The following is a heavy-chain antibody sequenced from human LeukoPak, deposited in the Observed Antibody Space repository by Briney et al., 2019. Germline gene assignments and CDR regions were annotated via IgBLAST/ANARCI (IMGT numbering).Heavy chain of an antibody. CDR2: IYPDDSDT. J-gene: IGHJ6*02. V-gene: IGHV5-51*01. CDR1: GXSFTTYW. CDR3: ARYYSYTMDV. Sequence: GESLKISCKGSGXSFTTYWIAWIRQMPGKGLEWMGIIYPDDSDTRYSPSFLGQVSISADKSISTAYLQWSSLKASDTAKYYCARYYSYTMDVWGPGTTVTVSS.